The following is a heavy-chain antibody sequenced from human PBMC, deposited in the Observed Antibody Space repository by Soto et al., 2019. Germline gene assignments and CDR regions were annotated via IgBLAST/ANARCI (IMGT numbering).Heavy chain of an antibody. Sequence: DVQLLESGGGLVQPGGSLRLSCAGSGFTFSDYAMNWVRQAPGKGREWISSVRGRGTTTFYADSVRGRFTISRDNSKSPLYLHMTRLRAEDTAIYCCAKDSLPVPYCCDDCFRDFWGQGTLVTVSS. J-gene: IGHJ4*02. CDR1: GFTFSDYA. V-gene: IGHV3-23*01. CDR3: AKDSLPVPYCCDDCFRDF. D-gene: IGHD2-21*02. CDR2: VRGRGTTT.